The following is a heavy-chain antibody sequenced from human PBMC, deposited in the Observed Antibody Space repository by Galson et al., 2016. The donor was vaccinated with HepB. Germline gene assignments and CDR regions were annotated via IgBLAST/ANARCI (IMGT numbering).Heavy chain of an antibody. Sequence: SLRLSCAASGFTFSSYAMSWVRQAPGKGLEWVSAISGSGGSTSYADSVKRRFTISRDNSKNTLYLQMNSLRAEDTAVYYCAKSPPYYGSGSYFRLTYYFDYWGQGTLVTVSS. CDR3: AKSPPYYGSGSYFRLTYYFDY. D-gene: IGHD3-10*01. V-gene: IGHV3-23*01. CDR1: GFTFSSYA. CDR2: ISGSGGST. J-gene: IGHJ4*02.